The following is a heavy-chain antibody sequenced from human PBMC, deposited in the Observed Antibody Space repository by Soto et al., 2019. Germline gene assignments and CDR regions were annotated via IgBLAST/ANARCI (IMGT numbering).Heavy chain of an antibody. CDR1: GYTFTNYG. D-gene: IGHD6-6*01. CDR3: ARVRQLIAYFYYYMDV. Sequence: ASVKVSCKASGYTFTNYGITWVRQAPGQGLEWMGWISAYNGDTHYTQRPQGRVTMTTDTSTSTAYMELWGLSSDDTAVYYCARVRQLIAYFYYYMDVWRKGTTVTVSS. V-gene: IGHV1-18*01. J-gene: IGHJ6*03. CDR2: ISAYNGDT.